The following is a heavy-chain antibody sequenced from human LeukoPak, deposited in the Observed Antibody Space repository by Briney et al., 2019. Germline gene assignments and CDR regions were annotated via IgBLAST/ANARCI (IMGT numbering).Heavy chain of an antibody. V-gene: IGHV4-39*07. CDR1: GGSISSSPYY. CDR2: IYYSGST. Sequence: SETLSPTCIVFGGSISSSPYYWGWIRQPPGKGLEWIGNIYYSGSTYYSPSLKSRVTISVDTSKNQFSLKLSSVTAADTAVYYCARDKRFDPWGQGTLVTVSS. CDR3: ARDKRFDP. J-gene: IGHJ5*02.